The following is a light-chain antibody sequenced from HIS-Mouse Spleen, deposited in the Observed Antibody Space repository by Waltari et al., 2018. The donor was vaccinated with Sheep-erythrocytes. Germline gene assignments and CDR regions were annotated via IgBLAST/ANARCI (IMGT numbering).Light chain of an antibody. CDR3: CSYAGSSTPWV. CDR1: SSDVGSYNL. V-gene: IGLV2-23*01. Sequence: QSALTQPASVSGSPGQSITISCTGTSSDVGSYNLVSWYQQHPGKAPKLMIYEGSTRPSGVSNRFSGSQSGNPASLTISGLQAEDEADYYCCSYAGSSTPWVFGGGTKLTVL. CDR2: EGS. J-gene: IGLJ3*02.